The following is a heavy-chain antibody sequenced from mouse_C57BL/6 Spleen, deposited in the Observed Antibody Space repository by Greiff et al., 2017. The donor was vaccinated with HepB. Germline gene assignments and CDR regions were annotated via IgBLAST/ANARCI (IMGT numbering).Heavy chain of an antibody. Sequence: EVNVVESGGGLVKPGGSLKLSCAASGFTFSDYGMHWVRQAPEKGLEWVAYISSGSSTIYYADTVKGRFTISRDNAKNTLFLQMTSLRSEDTAMYYCARGGYYGNPYWYFDVWGTGTTVTVSS. CDR2: ISSGSSTI. V-gene: IGHV5-17*01. J-gene: IGHJ1*03. CDR1: GFTFSDYG. CDR3: ARGGYYGNPYWYFDV. D-gene: IGHD2-1*01.